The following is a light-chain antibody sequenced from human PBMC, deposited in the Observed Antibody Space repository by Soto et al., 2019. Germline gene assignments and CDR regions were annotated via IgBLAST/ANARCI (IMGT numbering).Light chain of an antibody. Sequence: EIVLTQSPANLSLSPGERATLSCRASQSVRSYLAWYQQKPGQAPRLLIYDTSNRATGIPARFSGSGSGTDFPLTISSLEPEDFAVYYCQQRSNWSPITFGQGTRLEIK. J-gene: IGKJ5*01. V-gene: IGKV3-11*01. CDR2: DTS. CDR1: QSVRSY. CDR3: QQRSNWSPIT.